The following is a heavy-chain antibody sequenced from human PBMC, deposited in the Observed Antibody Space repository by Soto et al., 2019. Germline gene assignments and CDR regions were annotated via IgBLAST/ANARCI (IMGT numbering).Heavy chain of an antibody. J-gene: IGHJ4*02. Sequence: QVHLVESGGGVVEPGRSLRLSCAASGFTFNNFAMQWVRQAPGKGLEWVGVISYDGSDKNYADSVKGRFTISRDNSKNTLYLQMNSLRGEDTAVYYCARSYYEGSGRFDYWGQGTLVTVSS. CDR3: ARSYYEGSGRFDY. D-gene: IGHD3-22*01. CDR2: ISYDGSDK. V-gene: IGHV3-30-3*01. CDR1: GFTFNNFA.